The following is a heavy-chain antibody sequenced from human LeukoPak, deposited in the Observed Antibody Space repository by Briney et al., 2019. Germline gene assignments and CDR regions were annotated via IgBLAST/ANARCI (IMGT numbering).Heavy chain of an antibody. CDR1: GYSISSGYY. D-gene: IGHD3-22*01. Sequence: TSSETLSLTCTVSGYSISSGYYWGWIRQPPGKGLEWIGRISSSGSTNYNPSLKSQVTISVDTSKNQFSLKLSSVTAADTAVYFCARGPYSYDSSGAFDIWGQGTMVTVSS. CDR2: ISSSGST. CDR3: ARGPYSYDSSGAFDI. J-gene: IGHJ3*02. V-gene: IGHV4-38-2*02.